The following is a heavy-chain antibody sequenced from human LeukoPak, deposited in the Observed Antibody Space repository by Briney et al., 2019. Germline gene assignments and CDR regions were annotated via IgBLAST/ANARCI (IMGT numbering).Heavy chain of an antibody. V-gene: IGHV1-2*02. CDR1: GYTFNGYY. CDR3: ATSRDGYNFHYFDY. Sequence: ASVKVSCKASGYTFNGYYMHWVRQAPGQGLEWMGWINPNSGGTNYAQKFQGRVTMTRDTSISTAYMELSRLRSDDTAVYYCATSRDGYNFHYFDYWGQGTLVTVSS. D-gene: IGHD5-24*01. J-gene: IGHJ4*02. CDR2: INPNSGGT.